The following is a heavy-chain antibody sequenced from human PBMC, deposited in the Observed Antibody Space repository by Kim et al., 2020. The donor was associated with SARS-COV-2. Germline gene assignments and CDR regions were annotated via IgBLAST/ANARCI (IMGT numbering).Heavy chain of an antibody. V-gene: IGHV4-39*07. Sequence: SETLSLTCTVSGGSISSSSYYWGWIRQPPGKGLEWIGSIYYSGSTYYNPSLKSRVTVSVDTSKNQFSLKLSSVTAADTAVYYCARVAAARRNFYGMDVWGQGTTVTVSS. CDR3: ARVAAARRNFYGMDV. J-gene: IGHJ6*02. CDR2: IYYSGST. D-gene: IGHD2-15*01. CDR1: GGSISSSSYY.